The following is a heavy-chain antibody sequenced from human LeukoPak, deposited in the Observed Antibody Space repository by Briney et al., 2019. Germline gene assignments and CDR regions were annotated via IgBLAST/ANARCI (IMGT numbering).Heavy chain of an antibody. CDR3: ARIMITVTTSDY. Sequence: PGGSLRLFCAASGFTFSSYEMNWVRQAPGKGLESLSYISSSGTTIKYADSVKGRFTISRDNAKNSLYLQVNSLRAEDTAVYYCARIMITVTTSDYWGQGTLVTVSS. CDR1: GFTFSSYE. CDR2: ISSSGTTI. D-gene: IGHD4-17*01. J-gene: IGHJ4*02. V-gene: IGHV3-48*03.